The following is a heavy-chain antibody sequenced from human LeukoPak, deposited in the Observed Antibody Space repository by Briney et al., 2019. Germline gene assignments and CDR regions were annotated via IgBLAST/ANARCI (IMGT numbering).Heavy chain of an antibody. D-gene: IGHD3-10*01. CDR3: ARGLGYGSGSYYLGFDI. CDR1: GGSISSSSSY. CDR2: IYYSGST. V-gene: IGHV4-39*01. Sequence: PSETLSLTCTVFGGSISSSSSYWGWIRQPPGKGLEWLGSIYYSGSTYYNPSLKSRVTISVDTSKNQFSLKLSSVSAADTAVYYCARGLGYGSGSYYLGFDIWGQGTMVTVSS. J-gene: IGHJ3*02.